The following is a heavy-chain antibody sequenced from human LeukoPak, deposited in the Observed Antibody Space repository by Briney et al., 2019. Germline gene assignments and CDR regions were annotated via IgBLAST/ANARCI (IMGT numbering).Heavy chain of an antibody. V-gene: IGHV3-74*01. CDR2: ISTDGSST. CDR1: GFTFSSYW. Sequence: GGSLRLSCAASGFTFSSYWMHWVRQAPGKGLVWVSRISTDGSSTRYADSVKGRFTISRDNAKSTLYLQMNSLRAEDTAVYYCARAAGYNWFDPWGQGTLVTGSS. CDR3: ARAAGYNWFDP. J-gene: IGHJ5*02.